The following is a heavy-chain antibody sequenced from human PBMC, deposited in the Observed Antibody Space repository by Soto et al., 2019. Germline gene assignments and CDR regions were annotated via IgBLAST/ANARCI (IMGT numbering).Heavy chain of an antibody. Sequence: SETLSLTCTVSGGSISSYYWSWIRQPPGKGLEWIGYIYYSGSTNYNPSLKSRVTISVDTSKNQFSLKLSSVTAADTAVYYCARGTYSGYDAAFFDYWGQGTLVTVSS. V-gene: IGHV4-59*01. CDR3: ARGTYSGYDAAFFDY. J-gene: IGHJ4*02. D-gene: IGHD5-12*01. CDR1: GGSISSYY. CDR2: IYYSGST.